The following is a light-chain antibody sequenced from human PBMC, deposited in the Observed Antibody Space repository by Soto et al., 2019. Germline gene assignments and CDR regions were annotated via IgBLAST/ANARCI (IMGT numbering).Light chain of an antibody. V-gene: IGKV1-6*01. J-gene: IGKJ1*01. CDR3: LHDYNYPRT. CDR2: AAS. Sequence: AIQMTQSPSSLSASVGDSVTITCRASQGIRSELAWYQQKPGKAPNLLIYAASTLQSGVPSRFSGSGSGTDFTLTISSLQPEDFATYYCLHDYNYPRTFGQGTRVEVK. CDR1: QGIRSE.